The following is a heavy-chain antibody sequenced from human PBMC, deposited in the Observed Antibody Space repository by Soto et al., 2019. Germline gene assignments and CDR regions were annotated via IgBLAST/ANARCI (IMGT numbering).Heavy chain of an antibody. CDR2: IYWNDDK. CDR3: AHCRSGGPALHY. D-gene: IGHD2-15*01. V-gene: IGHV2-5*01. J-gene: IGHJ4*02. CDR1: GFSLSTSGVG. Sequence: SGPTLVNPTQTLTLTCTFSGFSLSTSGVGVGWIRQPPGKALEWLALIYWNDDKRYSPSLKSRLTITKDTSTNQVVLTMTNMDPVDTATYYCAHCRSGGPALHYWGQGTLVTVSS.